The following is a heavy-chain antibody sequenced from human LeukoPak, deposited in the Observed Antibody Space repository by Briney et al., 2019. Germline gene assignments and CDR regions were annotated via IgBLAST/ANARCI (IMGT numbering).Heavy chain of an antibody. V-gene: IGHV3-30*18. CDR3: AKPGKRRVVTITDFDY. Sequence: GSSLRLSCAASGFTFSYYGMHCVRQAPGRGLEWVAVISHDGSNKYYADSVKGRSTISRDNSKNTLYLQMNSLRPEDTSVYYCAKPGKRRVVTITDFDYWGQGTLVTVSS. D-gene: IGHD3-22*01. J-gene: IGHJ4*02. CDR2: ISHDGSNK. CDR1: GFTFSYYG.